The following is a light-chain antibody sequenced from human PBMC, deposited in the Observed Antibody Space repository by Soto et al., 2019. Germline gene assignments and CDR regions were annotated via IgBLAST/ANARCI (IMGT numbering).Light chain of an antibody. Sequence: EIVLTQSPGTLSLSPGERVTLSCRASQSVSSSYLAWYQHKPGQPPRLLIYGASTRASGIPDRFSGGGSGTDFTLTISRLEPEDFAMYYCQRYGRSPPGFTFGPGTRVDI. V-gene: IGKV3-20*01. CDR2: GAS. CDR3: QRYGRSPPGFT. J-gene: IGKJ3*01. CDR1: QSVSSSY.